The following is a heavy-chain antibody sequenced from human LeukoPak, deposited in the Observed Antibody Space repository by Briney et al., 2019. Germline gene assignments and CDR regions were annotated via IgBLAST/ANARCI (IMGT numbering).Heavy chain of an antibody. CDR2: ISGSGGST. CDR3: AKLFVVVPAAPVPYFDY. Sequence: GGSLRLSCAASGFTFSSYAMSWVRQAPGKGLEWVSAISGSGGSTYYADSVKGRFTISRDNSKNTLYLQMNSLRAEDTAVYYCAKLFVVVPAAPVPYFDYWGQGTLVTVSS. D-gene: IGHD2-2*01. CDR1: GFTFSSYA. J-gene: IGHJ4*02. V-gene: IGHV3-23*01.